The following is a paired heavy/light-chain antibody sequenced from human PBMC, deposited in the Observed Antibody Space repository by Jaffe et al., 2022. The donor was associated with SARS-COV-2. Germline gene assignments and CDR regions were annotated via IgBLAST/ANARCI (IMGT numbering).Light chain of an antibody. V-gene: IGKV3-11*01. CDR1: QSVSSY. CDR3: QQRSNWPPGT. J-gene: IGKJ2*02. Sequence: EIVLTQSPATLSLSPGERATLSCRASQSVSSYLAWYQQKPGQAPRLLIYDASNRATGIPARFSGSGSGTDFTLTISSLEPEDFAVYYCQQRSNWPPGTFGQGTKLEIK. CDR2: DAS.
Heavy chain of an antibody. J-gene: IGHJ6*02. D-gene: IGHD3-22*01. CDR1: GFTFSSYA. V-gene: IGHV3-30-3*01. CDR3: ASLYYDSSGLHGMDV. CDR2: ISYDGSNK. Sequence: QVQLVESGGGVVQPGRSLRLSCAASGFTFSSYAMHWVRQAPGKGLEWVAVISYDGSNKYYADSVKGRFTISRDNSKNTLYLQMNSLRAEDTAVYYCASLYYDSSGLHGMDVWGQGTTVTVSS.